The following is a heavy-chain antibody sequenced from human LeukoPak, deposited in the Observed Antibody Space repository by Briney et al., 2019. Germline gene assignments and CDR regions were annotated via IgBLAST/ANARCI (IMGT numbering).Heavy chain of an antibody. CDR1: GFTFDDYG. D-gene: IGHD6-19*01. CDR3: ARWGQWLGYAFDI. V-gene: IGHV3-20*04. CDR2: IHWNGGST. Sequence: GGSLRLSCAASGFTFDDYGMSWVRQAPGKGLEWVSGIHWNGGSTGYADSVRGRFTISRDNAKNPLYLQMNSLRAEDTALYYCARWGQWLGYAFDIWGQGTMVTVSS. J-gene: IGHJ3*02.